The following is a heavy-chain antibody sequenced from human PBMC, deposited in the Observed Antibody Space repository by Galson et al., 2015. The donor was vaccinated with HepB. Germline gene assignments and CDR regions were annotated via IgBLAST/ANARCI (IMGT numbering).Heavy chain of an antibody. CDR2: IYNTGART. V-gene: IGHV3-23*01. CDR1: GFTFSSYA. J-gene: IGHJ4*02. CDR3: ATRLAPLFYFDY. D-gene: IGHD6-19*01. Sequence: SLRLSCAASGFTFSSYAMSWVRQAPGRGLEWVSTIYNTGARTFYADSVKGRFTISRDNSMSTLYLRMNSLRAEDTAVYYCATRLAPLFYFDYWGQGTLVTVSS.